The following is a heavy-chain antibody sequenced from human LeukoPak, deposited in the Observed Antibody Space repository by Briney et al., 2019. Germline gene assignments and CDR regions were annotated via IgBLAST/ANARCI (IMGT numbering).Heavy chain of an antibody. CDR2: INTNTGNP. V-gene: IGHV7-4-1*02. CDR1: GYTFTSYA. Sequence: ASVKVSCKASGYTFTSYAMNWVRQAPGQGLEWMGWINTNTGNPTYAQGFTGRFVFSLDTSVGTAYLQISSLKAEDTAVYYCAKPYYYDSSGYLPSFDYWGQGTLVTVSS. D-gene: IGHD3-22*01. J-gene: IGHJ4*02. CDR3: AKPYYYDSSGYLPSFDY.